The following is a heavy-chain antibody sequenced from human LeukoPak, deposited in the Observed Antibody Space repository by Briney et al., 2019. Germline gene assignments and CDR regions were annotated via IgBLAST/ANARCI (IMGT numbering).Heavy chain of an antibody. D-gene: IGHD3-3*01. V-gene: IGHV4-4*07. CDR3: ARVPYYDFWSGYLFDP. CDR2: IYTSGST. Sequence: SETLSLTCTVSGGSISSYYWSWIRQPAGKGLEWIGRIYTSGSTNYNPSLKSRVTISVDKSKNQFSLKLSSVTAADTAVYYCARVPYYDFWSGYLFDPWGQGTLVTVSP. CDR1: GGSISSYY. J-gene: IGHJ5*02.